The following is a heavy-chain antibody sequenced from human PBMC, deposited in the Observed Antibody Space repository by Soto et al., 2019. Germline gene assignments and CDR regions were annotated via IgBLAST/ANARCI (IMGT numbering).Heavy chain of an antibody. CDR2: IYKSATT. J-gene: IGHJ5*01. V-gene: IGHV4-30-4*01. CDR1: GDCVCTAVFF. CDR3: ARGRYCLTGRCFPNWFDS. Sequence: IGCSLSGDCVCTAVFFWSWIRQPPGQALEYIGYIYKSATTYYNPSFESRVAISLDTSKSQFSLNVTSVTAADTAVYFCARGRYCLTGRCFPNWFDSWGQGTLVTVSS. D-gene: IGHD2-15*01.